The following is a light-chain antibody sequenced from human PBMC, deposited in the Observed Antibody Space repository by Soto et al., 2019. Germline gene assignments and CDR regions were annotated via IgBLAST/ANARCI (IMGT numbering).Light chain of an antibody. V-gene: IGKV1-5*03. Sequence: DIQMTQSPSTLSASVGDRVTITCRASQNISSWLAWYQQKPGKAPNLLISKASSLNSGVPSRFSGSGSGAEFTLTISSLQPDDSATYFCQQYAIPPMSFGQGTRLEIK. J-gene: IGKJ5*01. CDR1: QNISSW. CDR3: QQYAIPPMS. CDR2: KAS.